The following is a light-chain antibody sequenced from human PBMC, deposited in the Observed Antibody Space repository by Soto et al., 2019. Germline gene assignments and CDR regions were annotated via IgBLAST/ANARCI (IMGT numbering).Light chain of an antibody. CDR1: SSDVGGYKY. Sequence: QSVLTQPASVSGSPGQSITISCTVTSSDVGGYKYVSWYQHHPGKAPKLMIFEVSNRPSGVSNRFSGSKSGNTASLTISGLQADDEANYYCSSFKGTNSFVFGTGTKVTVL. V-gene: IGLV2-14*01. CDR2: EVS. CDR3: SSFKGTNSFV. J-gene: IGLJ1*01.